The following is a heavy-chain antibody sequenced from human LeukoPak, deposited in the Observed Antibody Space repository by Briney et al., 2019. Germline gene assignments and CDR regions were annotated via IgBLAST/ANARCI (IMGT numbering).Heavy chain of an antibody. V-gene: IGHV4-34*01. CDR1: GGSFSGYY. D-gene: IGHD3-10*01. Sequence: SETLSLTCAVYGGSFSGYYWSWIRQPPGKGLEWIGEINHSGSTNYNPSLKSRVTISVDTSKNQFSLKLSSVTAADTAVYYCARSGSYYKSYHFDYWGQGTLVTVSS. CDR3: ARSGSYYKSYHFDY. CDR2: INHSGST. J-gene: IGHJ4*02.